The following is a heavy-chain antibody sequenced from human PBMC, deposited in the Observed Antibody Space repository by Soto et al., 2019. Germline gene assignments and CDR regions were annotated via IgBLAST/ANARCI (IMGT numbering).Heavy chain of an antibody. D-gene: IGHD2-21*02. Sequence: PGGSLSLSCAASGCTFTRHSMNWVRQAPGKGLEWVSCISGTGTFIYYSDSVKGRFTISRDDAKTSLYLQMNSLTAEDTAVYYCARGSGTDTGDALDIWGPGTMVTVSS. J-gene: IGHJ3*02. CDR1: GCTFTRHS. CDR3: ARGSGTDTGDALDI. V-gene: IGHV3-21*06. CDR2: ISGTGTFI.